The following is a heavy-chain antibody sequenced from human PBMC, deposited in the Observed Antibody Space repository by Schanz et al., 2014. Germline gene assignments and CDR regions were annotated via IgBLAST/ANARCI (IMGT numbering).Heavy chain of an antibody. CDR2: IWYDGNNK. V-gene: IGHV3-33*03. D-gene: IGHD4-4*01. CDR1: GFTFSSYG. Sequence: QVQLVESGGGVVQPGRSLRLSCAASGFTFSSYGMHWVRQAPGKGLEWVAVIWYDGNNKFYADSVKGRFTISRDTAKNTVHLQMNSLRAEDTAVYFCAKDRWRATVMVDAFDIWGQGTKVTVSS. CDR3: AKDRWRATVMVDAFDI. J-gene: IGHJ3*02.